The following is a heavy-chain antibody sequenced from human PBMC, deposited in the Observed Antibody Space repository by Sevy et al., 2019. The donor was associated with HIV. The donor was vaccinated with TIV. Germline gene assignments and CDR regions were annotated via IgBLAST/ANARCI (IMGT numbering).Heavy chain of an antibody. D-gene: IGHD2-2*01. CDR3: VRVYFRYCSSTSCYEDYYYYGMDV. V-gene: IGHV1-69*13. J-gene: IGHJ6*02. CDR2: IIPIFGTA. Sequence: ASVKVSCKASGGTFSSYAISWVRQAPGQGLEWMGGIIPIFGTANYAQKFQGRVTITADESTSTAYMELSSLRSEDTAVYYCVRVYFRYCSSTSCYEDYYYYGMDVWGQGTTVTVSS. CDR1: GGTFSSYA.